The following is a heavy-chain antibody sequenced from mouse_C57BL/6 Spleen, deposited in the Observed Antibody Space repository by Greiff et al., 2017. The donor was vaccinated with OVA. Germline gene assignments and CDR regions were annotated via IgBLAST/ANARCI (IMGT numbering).Heavy chain of an antibody. Sequence: VQLQQPGAELVKPGASVKLSCKASGYTFTSYWMQWVKQRPGQGLEWIGEIDPSDSYTNYNQKFKGKATLTVDTSSSTAYMQLSSLTSEDSAVYYCAVDYTRDYWGQGTSVTVSS. V-gene: IGHV1-50*01. CDR1: GYTFTSYW. J-gene: IGHJ4*01. CDR3: AVDYTRDY. CDR2: IDPSDSYT.